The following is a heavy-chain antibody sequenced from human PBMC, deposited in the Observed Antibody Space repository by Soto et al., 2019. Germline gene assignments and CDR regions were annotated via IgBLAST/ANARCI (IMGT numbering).Heavy chain of an antibody. J-gene: IGHJ4*02. CDR3: ARLEGLATISYYFDF. D-gene: IGHD3-9*01. CDR2: IYYRGNT. Sequence: SETLSLTCSVSGDSINSDKYYWGWIRQPPGKGLEWIGSIYYRGNTYYNPSLQTRVTISLDKSKSQFSLRLSSVTAADSAVYFCARLEGLATISYYFDFWAQGAQVTVSS. CDR1: GDSINSDKYY. V-gene: IGHV4-39*01.